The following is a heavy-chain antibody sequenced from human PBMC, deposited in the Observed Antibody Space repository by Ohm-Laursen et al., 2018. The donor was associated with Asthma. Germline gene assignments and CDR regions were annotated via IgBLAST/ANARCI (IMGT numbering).Heavy chain of an antibody. V-gene: IGHV4-31*03. J-gene: IGHJ4*02. Sequence: TLSLTCTVSSGSISGGAHYWSWIRQHPGKGLQWIGYIYYTGSTYYNPSLKGRVTISVDTSKNQFSLRLSSVTAADTAVYFCARFYDFFDSWGQGTLVTVSS. CDR3: ARFYDFFDS. CDR2: IYYTGST. CDR1: SGSISGGAHY. D-gene: IGHD3-3*01.